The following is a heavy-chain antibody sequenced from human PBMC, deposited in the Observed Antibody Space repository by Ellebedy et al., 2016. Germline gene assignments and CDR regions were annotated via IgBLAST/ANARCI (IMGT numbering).Heavy chain of an antibody. CDR1: GYTLTELS. CDR3: ATDIYSYDFWSGPKPRDAFDI. Sequence: ASVKVSXXVSGYTLTELSMHWVRQAPGKGLEWMGGFDPEDGETIYAQKFQGRVTMTEDTSTDTAYMELSSLRSEDTAVYYCATDIYSYDFWSGPKPRDAFDIWGQGTMVTVSS. J-gene: IGHJ3*02. V-gene: IGHV1-24*01. CDR2: FDPEDGET. D-gene: IGHD3-3*01.